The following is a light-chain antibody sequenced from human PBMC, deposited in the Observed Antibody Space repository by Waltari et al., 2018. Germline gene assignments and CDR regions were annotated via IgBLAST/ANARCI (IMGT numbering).Light chain of an antibody. CDR2: FAY. J-gene: IGKJ4*01. CDR3: HQSYTTPPA. V-gene: IGKV1-39*01. CDR1: QSIDTS. Sequence: DIQMTQSPSSLSASIGDRVTMTCRASQSIDTSLNWYQQKTGKAPKLLIYFAYSLQSGVPSRFCSNISGTDYTLTICSLQPEVSATYYCHQSYTTPPAFDGGTYMEI.